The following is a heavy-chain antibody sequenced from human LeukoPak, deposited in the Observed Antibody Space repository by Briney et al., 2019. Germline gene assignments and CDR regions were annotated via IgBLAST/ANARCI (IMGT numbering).Heavy chain of an antibody. CDR3: AREGYYGSGSPPSLYFDY. J-gene: IGHJ4*02. CDR2: TSSDLNVK. V-gene: IGHV3-30-3*01. Sequence: GGSLRLSCAASGFTFRNYVIHWVRQAPGKGLEWVAVTSSDLNVKLYADSVKSRFTISRDSSRSTLYLQMNSLRPEDTAIYYCAREGYYGSGSPPSLYFDYWGQGTLVTVSS. D-gene: IGHD3-10*01. CDR1: GFTFRNYV.